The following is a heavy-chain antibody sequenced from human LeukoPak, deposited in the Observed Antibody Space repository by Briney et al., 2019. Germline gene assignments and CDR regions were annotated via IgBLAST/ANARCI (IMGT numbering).Heavy chain of an antibody. CDR2: IKSKTDGGTT. CDR3: ASAILEWTNYPMGGY. J-gene: IGHJ4*02. Sequence: GGSLRLSCAASGFTFSNAWMNWVRQAPGKGLEWVGRIKSKTDGGTTDYAAPVKGRFTISRDDSKNTLYLQMNSLKTEDTAVYYCASAILEWTNYPMGGYWGQGTLVTVSS. V-gene: IGHV3-15*07. CDR1: GFTFSNAW. D-gene: IGHD3-3*01.